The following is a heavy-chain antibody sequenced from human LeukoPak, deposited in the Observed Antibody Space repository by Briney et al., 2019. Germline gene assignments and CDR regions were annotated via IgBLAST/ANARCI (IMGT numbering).Heavy chain of an antibody. Sequence: SETLSLTCAVSGGSISSGGYSWSWIRQPPGKGLEWLGYIYHSGSTYYNPSLKSRVTISVDRSKNQFSLKLSSVTAADTAVYYCARGYGRGGYYYYYGMDVWGKGTTVTVSS. CDR1: GGSISSGGYS. CDR3: ARGYGRGGYYYYYGMDV. CDR2: IYHSGST. D-gene: IGHD4-17*01. V-gene: IGHV4-30-2*01. J-gene: IGHJ6*04.